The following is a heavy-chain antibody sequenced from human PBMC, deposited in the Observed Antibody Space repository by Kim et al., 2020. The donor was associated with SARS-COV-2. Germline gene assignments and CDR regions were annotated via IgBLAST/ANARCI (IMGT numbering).Heavy chain of an antibody. Sequence: SETLSLTCAVYGGSFSGYYWSWIRQPPGKGLEWIGEINHSGSTNYNPSLKSRVTISVDTSKNQFSLKLSSVTAADTAVYYCARKKNIAAAGYFDYWGQGT. J-gene: IGHJ4*02. CDR3: ARKKNIAAAGYFDY. CDR2: INHSGST. D-gene: IGHD6-13*01. V-gene: IGHV4-34*01. CDR1: GGSFSGYY.